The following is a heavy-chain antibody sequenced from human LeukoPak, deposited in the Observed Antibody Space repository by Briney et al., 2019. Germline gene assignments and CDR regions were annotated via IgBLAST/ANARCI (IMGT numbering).Heavy chain of an antibody. CDR3: TRVSLVAASLFFDY. V-gene: IGHV3-49*04. CDR1: GFTFVEYA. D-gene: IGHD2-15*01. J-gene: IGHJ4*02. Sequence: GGALRLSCTASGFTFVEYAMSWVRQAPGKGVEWGSFIRSKAYGGTTEYAASVEGRFTISRDDSKPIAYLQMNSLKTEDTAVYYCTRVSLVAASLFFDYWGRGTLVTVSS. CDR2: IRSKAYGGTT.